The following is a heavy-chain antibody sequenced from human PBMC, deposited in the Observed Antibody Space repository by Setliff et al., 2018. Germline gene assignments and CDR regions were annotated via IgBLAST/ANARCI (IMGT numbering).Heavy chain of an antibody. CDR1: DYAFVSYG. CDR3: ARRPRAVYGSGRRNWFLDY. V-gene: IGHV1-18*01. Sequence: ASVKVSCKASDYAFVSYGLSWMRQAPGQGLEWLGWISAYTGKANYAHNFQDRLTMTTDTSTNTAYMELRSLTSDDTAVYYCARRPRAVYGSGRRNWFLDYWGQGTLVTVSS. D-gene: IGHD3-10*01. CDR2: ISAYTGKA. J-gene: IGHJ4*02.